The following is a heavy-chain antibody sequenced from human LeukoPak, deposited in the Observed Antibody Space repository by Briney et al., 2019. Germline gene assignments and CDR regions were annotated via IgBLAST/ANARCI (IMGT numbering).Heavy chain of an antibody. D-gene: IGHD3-16*02. Sequence: GGSLRLSCAASGFTFSSYAMSWVRQAPGKGLEWASAISGSGGSTYYADSVKGRFTISRDNSKNTLYLQMNSLRAEATAVYYCAKTIYDYVWGSYRYALDYWGQGTLVTVSS. CDR2: ISGSGGST. CDR1: GFTFSSYA. CDR3: AKTIYDYVWGSYRYALDY. V-gene: IGHV3-23*01. J-gene: IGHJ4*02.